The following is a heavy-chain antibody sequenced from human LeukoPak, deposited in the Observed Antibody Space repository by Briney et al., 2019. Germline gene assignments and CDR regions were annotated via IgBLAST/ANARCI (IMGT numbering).Heavy chain of an antibody. CDR1: GFTFSSYG. V-gene: IGHV3-30*03. Sequence: GGSLRLSCAASGFTFSSYGMHWVRQAPGKGLEWVAVISYDGSNKYYADSVKGRFTISRDNAKNTLYLQMNSLRAEDTAVYYCAREDENGVSRWGQGTLVTVSS. CDR2: ISYDGSNK. J-gene: IGHJ4*02. D-gene: IGHD2-8*01. CDR3: AREDENGVSR.